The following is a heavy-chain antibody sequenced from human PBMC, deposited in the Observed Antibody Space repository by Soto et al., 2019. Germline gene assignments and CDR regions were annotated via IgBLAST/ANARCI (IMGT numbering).Heavy chain of an antibody. CDR1: GFSFSTYG. CDR3: VRGDNWNDEASDY. J-gene: IGHJ4*02. V-gene: IGHV3-33*01. CDR2: IWYDGNKE. D-gene: IGHD1-1*01. Sequence: PGGSLRLSCAASGFSFSTYGMHWVRQAPGKGLEWVAAIWYDGNKEYYADSVKGRFTISRDNSKNTLYLQMNSLRAEDTAVYYCVRGDNWNDEASDYSGQGTLVTVSS.